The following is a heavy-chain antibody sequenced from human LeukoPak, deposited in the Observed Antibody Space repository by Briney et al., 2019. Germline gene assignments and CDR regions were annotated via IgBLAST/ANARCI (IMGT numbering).Heavy chain of an antibody. V-gene: IGHV1-24*01. J-gene: IGHJ4*02. CDR1: GHTLSDLT. D-gene: IGHD3-3*01. Sequence: ASVKVSCKVSGHTLSDLTMHWVRQAPGKGLEWMGGFDPGNGEIIYAQKFQGRVTMTEDASTDTAYMELSSLKSEDTAVYYCAAGGLYDLLPYWGQGALVTVSS. CDR3: AAGGLYDLLPY. CDR2: FDPGNGEI.